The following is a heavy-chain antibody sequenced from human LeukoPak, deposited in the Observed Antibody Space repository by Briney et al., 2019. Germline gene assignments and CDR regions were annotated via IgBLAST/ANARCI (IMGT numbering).Heavy chain of an antibody. CDR1: GFTFSSYA. CDR3: AKEVGLSAAGTRGDFDY. V-gene: IGHV3-23*01. CDR2: ISGSGGST. J-gene: IGHJ4*02. Sequence: GGSLRLSCAASGFTFSSYAMSWVREAPGKGLVCVSSISGSGGSTYYADSVKGRFAISRDNSKNTLYLQMSSLRAEDTALYYCAKEVGLSAAGTRGDFDYWGQGTLVTVSS. D-gene: IGHD6-13*01.